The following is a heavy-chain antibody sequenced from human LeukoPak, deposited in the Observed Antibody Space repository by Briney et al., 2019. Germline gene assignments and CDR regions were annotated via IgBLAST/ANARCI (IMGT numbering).Heavy chain of an antibody. CDR2: IKQDGSEK. V-gene: IGHV3-7*01. CDR3: ARGGSDSSLFWFY. Sequence: PGGSLRLSCTASGFTVKSYWMTWVRQAPGKGLEWVANIKQDGSEKYYVDSVKGRFTISKDNAKNSLYLQMDSLRAEDTAVYYCARGGSDSSLFWFYWGQGTLVTVSS. CDR1: GFTVKSYW. J-gene: IGHJ4*02. D-gene: IGHD6-13*01.